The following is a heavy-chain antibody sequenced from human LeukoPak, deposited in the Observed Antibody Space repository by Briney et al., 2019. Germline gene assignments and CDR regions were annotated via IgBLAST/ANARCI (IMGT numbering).Heavy chain of an antibody. CDR3: APGLVLDY. Sequence: PGGSLRLSCAASGFTFSSYGMHWVRQAPGKGLEWVAVISYDGSNKYYADSVKGRFTISRDNSKNTLYLQMNSLRAEDTAVYYCAPGLVLDYWGQGTLVTVSS. CDR2: ISYDGSNK. CDR1: GFTFSSYG. V-gene: IGHV3-30*03. J-gene: IGHJ4*02. D-gene: IGHD6-6*01.